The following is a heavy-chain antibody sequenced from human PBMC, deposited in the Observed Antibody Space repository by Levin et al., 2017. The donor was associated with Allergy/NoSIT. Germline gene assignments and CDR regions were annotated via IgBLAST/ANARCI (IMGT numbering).Heavy chain of an antibody. CDR1: GVSISSSTSY. CDR3: SRHKDVYDWFDP. J-gene: IGHJ5*02. V-gene: IGHV4-39*01. D-gene: IGHD5/OR15-5a*01. CDR2: IYYNERT. Sequence: KAGGSLRLSCTVSGVSISSSTSYWGWIRQPPGKGLEWIVSIYYNERTYYNPSLKSRVTISVDTSKNQFSLKLSSVTAADTAVYFCSRHKDVYDWFDPWGQGTLVTVSS.